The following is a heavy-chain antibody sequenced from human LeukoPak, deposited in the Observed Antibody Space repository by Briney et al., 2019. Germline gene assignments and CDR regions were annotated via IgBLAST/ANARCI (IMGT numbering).Heavy chain of an antibody. D-gene: IGHD3-10*01. CDR1: GFTFDDYA. V-gene: IGHV3-23*01. CDR3: ARDSGVYENAFDI. CDR2: FSGSGGGT. J-gene: IGHJ3*02. Sequence: GGSLRLSCAASGFTFDDYAMHWVRQAPGKGLEWVSAFSGSGGGTYYADSVKGRFTISRDNSKNTLYLQMNSLRAEDTAVYYCARDSGVYENAFDIWGQGTMVTVSS.